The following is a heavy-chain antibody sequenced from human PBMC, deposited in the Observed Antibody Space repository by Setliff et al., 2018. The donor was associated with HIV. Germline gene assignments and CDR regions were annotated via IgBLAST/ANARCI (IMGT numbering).Heavy chain of an antibody. D-gene: IGHD3-10*01. V-gene: IGHV3-49*04. Sequence: PGGSLRLSCSASGFTFRDYAISWVRQAPGKGLEWVGSIRSKAYGATTQYAASVRDRFTISRDDSSGTAHLEMYSLKTEDTGIYYCTRDPREWGLWFGEYYFDHWGQGTPVTVSS. CDR2: IRSKAYGATT. J-gene: IGHJ4*01. CDR3: TRDPREWGLWFGEYYFDH. CDR1: GFTFRDYA.